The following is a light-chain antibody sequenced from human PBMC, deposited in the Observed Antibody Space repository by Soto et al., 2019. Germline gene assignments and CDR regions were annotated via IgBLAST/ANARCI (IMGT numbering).Light chain of an antibody. V-gene: IGKV3-20*01. J-gene: IGKJ2*01. CDR1: QSVSSAY. CDR3: QQSGSSFST. Sequence: EIVLTQSPGTLSLSPGERSTLSCRASQSVSSAYLAWYQQIPGQAPRLLIYGASSRATGIPDRFSGSGSGTDFTLTISGLEPEDFAVYYCQQSGSSFSTFGNWTKLEIK. CDR2: GAS.